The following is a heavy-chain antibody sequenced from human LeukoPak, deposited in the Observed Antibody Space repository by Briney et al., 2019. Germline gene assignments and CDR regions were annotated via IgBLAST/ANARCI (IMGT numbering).Heavy chain of an antibody. D-gene: IGHD2-2*01. CDR2: ISAYNGNT. J-gene: IGHJ4*02. Sequence: ASVKVSCKASGYTFTSYGISWVRQAPGQGLEWMGWISAYNGNTNYAQKLQGRVTMTTDTSTSTAYMELRSLRSDDTAVYYCARVRYRSSTSCLFPDYWGQGTLVTVSS. CDR3: ARVRYRSSTSCLFPDY. CDR1: GYTFTSYG. V-gene: IGHV1-18*01.